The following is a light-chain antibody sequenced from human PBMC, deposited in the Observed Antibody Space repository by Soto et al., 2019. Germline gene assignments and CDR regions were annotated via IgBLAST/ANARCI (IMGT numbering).Light chain of an antibody. V-gene: IGLV2-14*03. CDR1: SSDVGGYNY. Sequence: QSALTQPASVSGSPGQSITISCTGTSSDVGGYNYVSWYQHHPGKAPKLMIYDVSSRPSGISNRFSGSKSGNTASLTISGLQAEDEADYYCSSYTSSSTLYVFGTGTSSPS. CDR3: SSYTSSSTLYV. J-gene: IGLJ1*01. CDR2: DVS.